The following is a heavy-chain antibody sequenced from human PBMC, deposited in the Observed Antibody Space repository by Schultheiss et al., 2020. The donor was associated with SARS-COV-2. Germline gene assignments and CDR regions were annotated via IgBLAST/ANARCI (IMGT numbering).Heavy chain of an antibody. CDR1: GGSISSYY. CDR3: ARIGIQLWLRPFDDAFDI. D-gene: IGHD5-18*01. J-gene: IGHJ3*02. CDR2: IYYSGST. Sequence: SETLSLTFTVSGGSISSYYWSWIRQPPGKGLEWIGYIYYSGSTNYNPSLKSRVTISVDTSKNQFSLKLSSVTAADTAVYYCARIGIQLWLRPFDDAFDIWGQGTMVTVSS. V-gene: IGHV4-59*08.